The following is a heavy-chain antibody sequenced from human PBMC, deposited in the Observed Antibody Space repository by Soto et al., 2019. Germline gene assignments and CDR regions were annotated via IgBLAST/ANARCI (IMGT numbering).Heavy chain of an antibody. CDR3: AKVKIIAVAGIRAFDI. D-gene: IGHD6-19*01. J-gene: IGHJ3*02. Sequence: EVQLLESGGGLVQPGGSLRLSCAASGFTFSSYAMSWVRQAPGKGLEWVSAISGSGGITYYADSVKGRFTISRDNSKNTLYLQMNSLRAEDTAVYYCAKVKIIAVAGIRAFDIWGQGTMVTVSS. V-gene: IGHV3-23*01. CDR2: ISGSGGIT. CDR1: GFTFSSYA.